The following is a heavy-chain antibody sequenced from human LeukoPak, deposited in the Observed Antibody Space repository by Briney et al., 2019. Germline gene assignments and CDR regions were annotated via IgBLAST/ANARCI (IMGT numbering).Heavy chain of an antibody. J-gene: IGHJ3*02. CDR1: GVSISGHY. CDR3: ARLLDNDSSGDPDTFDM. CDR2: VYYSGRT. D-gene: IGHD3-22*01. Sequence: PSETLSLTCTVSGVSISGHYWSWIRQPPGNGLEWIDFVYYSGRTRYNPSLHSRVTISADTSKNHLSLKLTSVTAADTAVYYCARLLDNDSSGDPDTFDMWGQGIKVTVSS. V-gene: IGHV4-59*11.